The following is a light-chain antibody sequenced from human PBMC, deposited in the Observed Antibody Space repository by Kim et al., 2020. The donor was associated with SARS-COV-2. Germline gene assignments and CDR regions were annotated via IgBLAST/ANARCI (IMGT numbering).Light chain of an antibody. CDR3: QRCDSAPWT. Sequence: DIQMTQSPSSLSASVGDRVTITCRASQAISNYLAWFQLKPGKAPKLLIYAASALQPGVPSRFSGSGSGTDFTLTVTSLQPEDVATYFSQRCDSAPWTFGQGTKVDIK. CDR1: QAISNY. CDR2: AAS. V-gene: IGKV1-27*01. J-gene: IGKJ1*01.